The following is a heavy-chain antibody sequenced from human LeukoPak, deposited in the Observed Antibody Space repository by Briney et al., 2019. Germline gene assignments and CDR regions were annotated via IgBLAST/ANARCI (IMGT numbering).Heavy chain of an antibody. Sequence: GGSLRLSCAASGFTFSNYGMHWVRQAPGKGLEWVAFIRYDGSNKYYADSVKGRFTISRDNSKNTLYLQMNSLRAEDTAVYYCAKDPSRGYSGYDVRAFDIWGQGTMVTVSS. CDR2: IRYDGSNK. J-gene: IGHJ3*02. CDR3: AKDPSRGYSGYDVRAFDI. CDR1: GFTFSNYG. D-gene: IGHD5-12*01. V-gene: IGHV3-30*02.